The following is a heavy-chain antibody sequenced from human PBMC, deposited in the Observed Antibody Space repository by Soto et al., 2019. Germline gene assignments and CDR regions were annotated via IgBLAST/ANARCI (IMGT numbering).Heavy chain of an antibody. Sequence: QVQLQQWGAGLLKPSETLSLTCAVYGGSFSGYQWTWIRQTPGKGLEWIGEINDSGNINYNPSLKSRVTILVDTAKKQISLRLSSETTANTAVYYCARGLILRFGELSRRGGYYYYMDVWGKGTTVTVSS. J-gene: IGHJ6*03. CDR1: GGSFSGYQ. CDR2: INDSGNI. D-gene: IGHD3-10*01. CDR3: ARGLILRFGELSRRGGYYYYMDV. V-gene: IGHV4-34*01.